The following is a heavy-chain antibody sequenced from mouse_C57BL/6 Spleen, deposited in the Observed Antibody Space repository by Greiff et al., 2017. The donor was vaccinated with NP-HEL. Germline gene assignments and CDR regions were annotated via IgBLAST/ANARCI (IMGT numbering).Heavy chain of an antibody. V-gene: IGHV1-22*01. J-gene: IGHJ1*03. CDR3: ARSGNYANWYFDV. D-gene: IGHD2-1*01. CDR2: INPNNGGT. Sequence: VQLQQSGPELVKPGASVKMSCKASGYTFTDYNMHWVKQSHGKSLEWIGYINPNNGGTSYNQKFKGKATLTVNKSSSTAYMELRSLTSEDSAVYYCARSGNYANWYFDVWGTGTTVTVSS. CDR1: GYTFTDYN.